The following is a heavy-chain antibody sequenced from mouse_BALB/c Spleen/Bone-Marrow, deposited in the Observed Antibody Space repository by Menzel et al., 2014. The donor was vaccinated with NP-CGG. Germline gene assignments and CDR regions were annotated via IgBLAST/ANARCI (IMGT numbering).Heavy chain of an antibody. CDR1: GFTFSSFG. J-gene: IGHJ3*01. V-gene: IGHV5-17*02. CDR2: ISSGSSTI. Sequence: EVKLVESGGGLVQPGGSRKLSCAASGFTFSSFGMHWVRQAPEKGLEWVAYISSGSSTIYYADTVKGRFTISRDNPKNPLFLQMTSLRSEDTAMYYCASRAYWGQGTLVTVSA. CDR3: ASRAY.